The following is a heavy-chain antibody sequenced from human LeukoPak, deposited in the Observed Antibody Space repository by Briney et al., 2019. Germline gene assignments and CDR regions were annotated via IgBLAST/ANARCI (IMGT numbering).Heavy chain of an antibody. J-gene: IGHJ4*02. CDR2: ISGSGGST. D-gene: IGHD2-2*02. Sequence: QPGGSLRLSCAPSGFTLRSYAMSWVRQAPGKGLEWVSAISGSGGSTYYADSVKGRFTISRDNSKNTLYLQMNSLKTEDTAVYYCTTDPCSSTSCYSWGQGTLVTVSS. CDR3: TTDPCSSTSCYS. CDR1: GFTLRSYA. V-gene: IGHV3-23*01.